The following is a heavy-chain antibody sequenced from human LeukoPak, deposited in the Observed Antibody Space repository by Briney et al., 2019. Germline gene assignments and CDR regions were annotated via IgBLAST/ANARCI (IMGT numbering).Heavy chain of an antibody. D-gene: IGHD2-2*03. Sequence: GGSLRLSCAASGFTLSNAWMSWVRQAPGKGLGWVGRIKSKTDGGTTDYAAPVKGRFTISRDDSKNTLYLQMNSRKTEDTAVYYCTTVDIVVVPAAPSYYYYGMDVWGKGTTVTVSS. J-gene: IGHJ6*04. V-gene: IGHV3-15*01. CDR3: TTVDIVVVPAAPSYYYYGMDV. CDR2: IKSKTDGGTT. CDR1: GFTLSNAW.